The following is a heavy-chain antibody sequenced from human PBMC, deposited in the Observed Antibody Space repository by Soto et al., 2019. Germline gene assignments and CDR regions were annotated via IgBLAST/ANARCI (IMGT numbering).Heavy chain of an antibody. CDR1: GGSFSANH. Sequence: QLQQWGAGMLTPSETLSLTCAISGGSFSANHWSWSRQPPAQGLEWIGEVTLGGNTNYSPSLKIRVSISVEEVNKQFSLEMTSVTAADTAIYYCARGYSSFWSHDHWFDPLGQGILVTVSS. D-gene: IGHD4-4*01. V-gene: IGHV4-34*01. CDR3: ARGYSSFWSHDHWFDP. J-gene: IGHJ5*02. CDR2: VTLGGNT.